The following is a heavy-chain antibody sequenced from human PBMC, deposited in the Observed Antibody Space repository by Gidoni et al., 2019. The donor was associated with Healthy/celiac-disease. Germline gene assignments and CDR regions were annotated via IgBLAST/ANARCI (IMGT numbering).Heavy chain of an antibody. J-gene: IGHJ4*02. D-gene: IGHD3-22*01. CDR1: GYPFTGYY. Sequence: QVQLVQPGAEVEKPGASVKVSCKASGYPFTGYYMHWVRQAPGQGLEWMGWINPNSGGKNYAQKFKGRVTRTRDTSISTAYMELSRLRYDDTDVYYCAKTKNPYYYDSSGYYDYWGQGTLVTVSS. CDR2: INPNSGGK. CDR3: AKTKNPYYYDSSGYYDY. V-gene: IGHV1-2*02.